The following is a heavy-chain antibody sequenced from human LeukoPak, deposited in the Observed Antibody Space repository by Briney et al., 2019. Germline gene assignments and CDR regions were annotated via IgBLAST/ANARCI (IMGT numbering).Heavy chain of an antibody. CDR1: GFTFSSYG. J-gene: IGHJ4*02. D-gene: IGHD3-3*01. CDR2: ISYDGSNK. Sequence: GGSLRLSCAASGFTFSSYGMHWVRQAPGKGLEWVAVISYDGSNKYYADSVKGRFTISRDNSKNTLYLQMNSLRAEDTAVYYGAKKGSGRPYYDFWSGYGSCDYWGQGTLVSVSS. CDR3: AKKGSGRPYYDFWSGYGSCDY. V-gene: IGHV3-30*18.